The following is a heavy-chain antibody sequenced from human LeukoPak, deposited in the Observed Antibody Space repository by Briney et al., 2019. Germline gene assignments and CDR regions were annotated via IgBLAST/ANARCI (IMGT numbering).Heavy chain of an antibody. V-gene: IGHV4-59*01. CDR1: GGSISSYY. D-gene: IGHD3-3*01. CDR2: TYYSGST. CDR3: ARGYDFWSGYYSSYGMDV. Sequence: SETLSLTCTVSGGSISSYYWSWIRQPPGKGLEWIGYTYYSGSTNYNPSLKSRVTISVDTSKNQFSLKLSSVTAADTAVYYCARGYDFWSGYYSSYGMDVWGQGTTVTVSS. J-gene: IGHJ6*02.